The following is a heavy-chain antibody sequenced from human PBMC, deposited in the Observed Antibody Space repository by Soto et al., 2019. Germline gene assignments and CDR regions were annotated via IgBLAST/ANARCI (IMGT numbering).Heavy chain of an antibody. D-gene: IGHD6-19*01. J-gene: IGHJ4*02. CDR3: ASAGEAAVAGIVGEI. CDR1: GYTFTSYD. Sequence: ASVKVSCKAAGYTFTSYDINWVRQATGQGLEWMGWMNPNSGNTGYAQKFQGRVTMTRNTSISTAYMELSSLRSEDTAVYYCASAGEAAVAGIVGEIWGQGTLVTVSS. V-gene: IGHV1-8*01. CDR2: MNPNSGNT.